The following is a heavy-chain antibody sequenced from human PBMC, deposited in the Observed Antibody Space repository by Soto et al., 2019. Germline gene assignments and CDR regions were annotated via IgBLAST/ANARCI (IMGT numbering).Heavy chain of an antibody. CDR3: ARGVATITFSYYYYGMDV. D-gene: IGHD5-12*01. Sequence: PSQTLSLTCAISGDSVSSNSAAWNWIRQSPSRGLEWLGRTYYRSKWYNDYAVSVKSRITINPDTSKNQFSLQLSSVTPEDTAVYYCARGVATITFSYYYYGMDVWGQGTTVTVSS. V-gene: IGHV6-1*01. CDR1: GDSVSSNSAA. J-gene: IGHJ6*02. CDR2: TYYRSKWYN.